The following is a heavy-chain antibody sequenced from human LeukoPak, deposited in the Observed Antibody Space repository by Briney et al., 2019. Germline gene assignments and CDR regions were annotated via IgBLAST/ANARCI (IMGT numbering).Heavy chain of an antibody. Sequence: ASVTVSCKVSGYTLTELSMHWVRQAPGKGLEWVGGFYLEDGETVYAQKFQGRVTMTEDTSSDTAYMDLSRLRSEDTAVYYCATAFRNYDFWSGPGFDYWGQGTLVTVSS. D-gene: IGHD3-3*01. CDR2: FYLEDGET. CDR3: ATAFRNYDFWSGPGFDY. V-gene: IGHV1-24*01. J-gene: IGHJ4*02. CDR1: GYTLTELS.